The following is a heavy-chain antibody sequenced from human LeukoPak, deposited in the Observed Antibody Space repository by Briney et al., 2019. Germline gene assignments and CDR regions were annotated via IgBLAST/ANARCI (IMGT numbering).Heavy chain of an antibody. CDR1: GFTFSSYG. CDR2: IQYDGSNK. Sequence: GGSLRLSCAASGFTFSSYGMYWVRQAPGKGLEWVAFIQYDGSNKYYVDSVKGRFTISRDHSKNTLYLQMNSLRPEDTPVYYCAKGGIREVLSSWGQGTLVTVSS. V-gene: IGHV3-30*02. D-gene: IGHD3-10*01. J-gene: IGHJ1*01. CDR3: AKGGIREVLSS.